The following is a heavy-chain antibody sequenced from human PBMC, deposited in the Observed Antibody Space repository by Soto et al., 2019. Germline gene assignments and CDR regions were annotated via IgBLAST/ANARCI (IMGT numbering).Heavy chain of an antibody. CDR2: MNPNSGNT. D-gene: IGHD2-2*01. J-gene: IGHJ6*03. CDR3: ARGFVDQYQLLYYYYYMDV. V-gene: IGHV1-8*01. CDR1: GYTFTSYD. Sequence: ASVNVSCKASGYTFTSYDINWVRQATGRGLEWMGWMNPNSGNTGYAQKFQGRVTMTRNTSISTAYMELSSLRSEDTAVYYCARGFVDQYQLLYYYYYMDVWGKGTTVTVSS.